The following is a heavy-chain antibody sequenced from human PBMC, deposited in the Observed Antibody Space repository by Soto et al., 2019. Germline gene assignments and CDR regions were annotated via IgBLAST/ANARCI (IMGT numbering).Heavy chain of an antibody. CDR1: GYTFTEYW. CDR2: TDPSDSRT. Sequence: GESLKISCKGSGYTFTEYWISWVRQMPGKGPEWMGRTDPSDSRTHYSASFQGHVSISSDKSSGAAYLQWSSLKASDTAMYYCARGSGYDSYYYYGMDVWGQGTTVTVSS. D-gene: IGHD5-12*01. V-gene: IGHV5-10-1*01. CDR3: ARGSGYDSYYYYGMDV. J-gene: IGHJ6*02.